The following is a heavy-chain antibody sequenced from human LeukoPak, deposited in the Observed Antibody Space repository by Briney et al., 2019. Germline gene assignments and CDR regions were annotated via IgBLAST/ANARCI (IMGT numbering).Heavy chain of an antibody. V-gene: IGHV1-46*01. CDR3: ARVGPTDY. CDR2: INPSGGST. Sequence: ASVKVSCKASGYTFTSYYMHWVRQAPGQGLEWMGIINPSGGSTTYAQKFQDRVTMTRDTSTSTFYMELSSLRPEDTAMYYCARVGPTDYWGQGTLVTVSS. J-gene: IGHJ4*02. CDR1: GYTFTSYY.